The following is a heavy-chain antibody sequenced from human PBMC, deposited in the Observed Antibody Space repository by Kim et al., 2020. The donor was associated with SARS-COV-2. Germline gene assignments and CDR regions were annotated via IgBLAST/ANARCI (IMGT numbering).Heavy chain of an antibody. V-gene: IGHV4-31*03. CDR3: ARELIGGWLDDAFDI. D-gene: IGHD6-19*01. J-gene: IGHJ3*02. CDR2: IYYSGST. CDR1: GGSISSGGYY. Sequence: SETLSLTCTVSGGSISSGGYYWSWIRQHPGKGLEWIGYIYYSGSTYYNPSLKSRVTISVDTSKNQFSLKLSSVTAADTAVYYCARELIGGWLDDAFDIWGQGTMVTVSS.